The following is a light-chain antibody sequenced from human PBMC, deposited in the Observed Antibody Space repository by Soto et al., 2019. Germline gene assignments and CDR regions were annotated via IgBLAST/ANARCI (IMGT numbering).Light chain of an antibody. CDR3: QQSIGT. Sequence: DLQMTQSPSTLSASAGDRVTITCRASQSISNWLAWFQQKPGKAPKLLISEASILESGVPARFSGSGSGTEFTLTITALQPDDFATYYCQQSIGTFGQGTKLEIK. J-gene: IGKJ2*01. CDR1: QSISNW. V-gene: IGKV1-5*01. CDR2: EAS.